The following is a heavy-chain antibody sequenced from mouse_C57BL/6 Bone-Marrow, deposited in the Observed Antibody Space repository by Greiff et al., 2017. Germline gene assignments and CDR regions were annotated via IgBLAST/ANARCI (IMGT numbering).Heavy chain of an antibody. J-gene: IGHJ3*01. CDR3: ARVGNGYYDWVWFAY. CDR2: ISYDGSN. Sequence: ESGPGLVKPSQSLSLTCSVTGYSITSGYYWNWIRQFPGNKLEWMGYISYDGSNNYNPSLKNRISITRDTSKNQFFLKLNSVTTEDTATXYCARVGNGYYDWVWFAYWGQGTLVTVSA. V-gene: IGHV3-6*01. CDR1: GYSITSGYY. D-gene: IGHD2-3*01.